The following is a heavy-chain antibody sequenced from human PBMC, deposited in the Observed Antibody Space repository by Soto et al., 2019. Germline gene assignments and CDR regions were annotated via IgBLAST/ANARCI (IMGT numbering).Heavy chain of an antibody. V-gene: IGHV1-3*01. CDR1: GYTFTSYA. Sequence: ASVKVSCKASGYTFTSYAMHWVRQAPGQRLEWMGWINAGNGNTKYSQKFQGRVTITRDTSASTAYMELSSLRSEDTAVYYCARDYSNYLSYYYYMDVWGKGTTVTVSS. CDR3: ARDYSNYLSYYYYMDV. CDR2: INAGNGNT. J-gene: IGHJ6*03. D-gene: IGHD4-4*01.